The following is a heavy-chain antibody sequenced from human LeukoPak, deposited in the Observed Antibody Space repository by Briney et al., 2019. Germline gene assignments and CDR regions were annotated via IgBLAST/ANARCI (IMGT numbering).Heavy chain of an antibody. CDR3: AREVEYYDSSGYRPHAFDI. D-gene: IGHD3-22*01. J-gene: IGHJ3*02. V-gene: IGHV4-4*02. CDR2: ISYSGGT. CDR1: GGSISSSNW. Sequence: SGTLSLTCAVSGGSISSSNWWSWVRQPPGKGLEWFGSISYSGGTAYNPSLRSRVTISVDTSKNQFSLKVNSVTAADTAVYYCAREVEYYDSSGYRPHAFDIWGQGTLVTVSS.